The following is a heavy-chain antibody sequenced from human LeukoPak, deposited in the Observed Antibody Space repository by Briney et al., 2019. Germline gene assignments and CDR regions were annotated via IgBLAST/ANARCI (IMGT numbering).Heavy chain of an antibody. CDR3: ARSHRRRMATDY. J-gene: IGHJ4*02. CDR2: INHSGST. CDR1: GGSFSGYY. D-gene: IGHD5-24*01. Sequence: SETLSLTCAVYGGSFSGYYLSWIRQPPGKGLEWIGEINHSGSTNYNPSLKSRVTISVDTSKNQFSLKLSSVTAADTAVYYCARSHRRRMATDYWGQGTLVTVSS. V-gene: IGHV4-34*01.